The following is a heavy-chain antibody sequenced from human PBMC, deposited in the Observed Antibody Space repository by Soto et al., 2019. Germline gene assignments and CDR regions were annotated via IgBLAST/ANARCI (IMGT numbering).Heavy chain of an antibody. CDR3: ARVVAYWGWFDS. J-gene: IGHJ5*01. CDR1: GGSVSGYF. CDR2: TYYSGST. V-gene: IGHV4-59*02. D-gene: IGHD2-8*02. Sequence: QVQLQESGPGLVKPSETLSLTCTVSGGSVSGYFWSWIRQPPGKGLDWIGYTYYSGSTSYNPSLKNRVIISADTSKNQFSLKLSSVTAADTAVYYCARVVAYWGWFDSWGQGTLVTVSS.